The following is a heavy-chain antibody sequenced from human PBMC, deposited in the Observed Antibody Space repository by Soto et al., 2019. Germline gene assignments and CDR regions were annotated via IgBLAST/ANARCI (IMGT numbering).Heavy chain of an antibody. Sequence: PSETLSLTCTVSGGSISSSSYYWGWIRQPPGKGLEWIGSIYYSGSTYYNPSLKSRVTISVDTSKNQFSLKLSSVTAADTAVYNCAKPYCSGGSCYSADYYFVYWGQGTLVTVSS. CDR1: GGSISSSSYY. V-gene: IGHV4-39*01. J-gene: IGHJ4*02. CDR3: AKPYCSGGSCYSADYYFVY. CDR2: IYYSGST. D-gene: IGHD2-15*01.